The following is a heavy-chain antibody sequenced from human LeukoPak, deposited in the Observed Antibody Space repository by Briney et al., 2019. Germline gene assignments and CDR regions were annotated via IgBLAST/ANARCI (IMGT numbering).Heavy chain of an antibody. V-gene: IGHV3-74*01. J-gene: IGHJ4*02. CDR1: GFTFSSYW. D-gene: IGHD3-3*02. CDR2: INPDGSTT. Sequence: GGSLRPSCAASGFTFSSYWMHWVRQAPGKGLVWVSRINPDGSTTSYADSVKGRFTISRDSAKNTLYLQMNSLRAEDTAVYYCARVSVGRYYFDNWGQGTPVTVS. CDR3: ARVSVGRYYFDN.